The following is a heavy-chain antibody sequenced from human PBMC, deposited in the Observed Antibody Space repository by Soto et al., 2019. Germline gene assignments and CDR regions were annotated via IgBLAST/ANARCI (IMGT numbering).Heavy chain of an antibody. V-gene: IGHV1-46*01. D-gene: IGHD1-1*01. CDR2: INPSGGST. J-gene: IGHJ5*02. CDR1: GYTFTSYY. Sequence: GASVKVSCKASGYTFTSYYMHWVRQAPGQGLEWMGIINPSGGSTSYAQKFQGRVTMTRDTSTSTVYMELSSLRSEDTAVYYCALTSPTGTTLSVESTLRNWFDPWGQGTLVTVSS. CDR3: ALTSPTGTTLSVESTLRNWFDP.